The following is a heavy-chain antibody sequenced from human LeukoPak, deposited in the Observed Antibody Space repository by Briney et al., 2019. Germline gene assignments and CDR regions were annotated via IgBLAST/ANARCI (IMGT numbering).Heavy chain of an antibody. CDR2: IKQDGSEK. CDR3: ARHGGAFDI. CDR1: GFTFSTYW. V-gene: IGHV3-7*01. J-gene: IGHJ3*02. D-gene: IGHD3-10*01. Sequence: GGSLRLSCAASGFTFSTYWMSWARQAPGKGPEWVAYIKQDGSEKDYVDSVKGRFTISRDNAKNSLYLQMNSLRGEDTAVYYCARHGGAFDIWVQGTLVTVSS.